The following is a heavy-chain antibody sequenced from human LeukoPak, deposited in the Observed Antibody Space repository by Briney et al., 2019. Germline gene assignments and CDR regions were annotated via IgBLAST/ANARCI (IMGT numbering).Heavy chain of an antibody. CDR1: GGSISSGGYY. Sequence: PSQTLSLTCTVSGGSISSGGYYWSWIRQPPGKGLEWIGYIIYSGSTNYNPSLKSRVTISVDTSKNQFSLKLSSVTAADTAVYYCARDFRDDYYYYGMDVWGQGTTVTVSS. CDR2: IIYSGST. J-gene: IGHJ6*02. CDR3: ARDFRDDYYYYGMDV. D-gene: IGHD3-10*01. V-gene: IGHV4-61*08.